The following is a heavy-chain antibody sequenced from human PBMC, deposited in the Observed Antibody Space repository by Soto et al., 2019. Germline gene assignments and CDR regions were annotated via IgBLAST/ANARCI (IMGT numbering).Heavy chain of an antibody. J-gene: IGHJ5*02. V-gene: IGHV4-34*01. CDR1: GGSLTDYN. CDR3: VRDPQGDGRLEFDH. D-gene: IGHD1-26*01. Sequence: SETLSLTCAVYGGSLTDYNWSWIRRPPGKGLEWIGEINHSGGTNYNPSLTSRATLSVDTSKNQFSLKLSSVTAADTAMYYCVRDPQGDGRLEFDHRAQRTTVTGSS. CDR2: INHSGGT.